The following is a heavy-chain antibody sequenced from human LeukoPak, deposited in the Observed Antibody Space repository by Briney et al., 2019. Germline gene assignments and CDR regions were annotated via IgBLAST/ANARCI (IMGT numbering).Heavy chain of an antibody. Sequence: PGGSLRLSCAASGFTFSSYAMSWVRQAPGKGLEWVANIKQDGSEKYYVDSVKGRFTISRDNAKNSLYLQMNSLRAEDTAVYYCARVSGNWGQGTLVTVSS. V-gene: IGHV3-7*01. J-gene: IGHJ4*02. CDR2: IKQDGSEK. CDR3: ARVSGN. CDR1: GFTFSSYA.